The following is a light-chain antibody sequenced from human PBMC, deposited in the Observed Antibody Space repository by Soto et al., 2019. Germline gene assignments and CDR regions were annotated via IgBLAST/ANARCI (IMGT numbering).Light chain of an antibody. Sequence: IVTTQSPDSLAVALVERATMNCKSSQSVLYSSNNKNYLAWYQQKPGQPPKLLFYWASTRESGVPDRFFGSGSGTDFTLTISSLQAEDVAVYYCQQFYSTWTFGQGTKVDIK. CDR2: WAS. J-gene: IGKJ1*01. CDR1: QSVLYSSNNKNY. V-gene: IGKV4-1*01. CDR3: QQFYSTWT.